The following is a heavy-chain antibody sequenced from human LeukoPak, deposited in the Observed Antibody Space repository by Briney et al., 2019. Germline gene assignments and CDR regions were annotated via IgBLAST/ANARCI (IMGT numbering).Heavy chain of an antibody. D-gene: IGHD2-2*01. CDR3: VKGYCSSISCSLIDY. CDR2: IGSNGGST. Sequence: GGSLRLSCSASGFTLSRYGMHWVRQAPGKGLEYVSGIGSNGGSTNYADSVKGRFTISRDNSKNTLHLQMSRLRAEDTAVYYCVKGYCSSISCSLIDYGGQGTLVTVSS. J-gene: IGHJ4*02. CDR1: GFTLSRYG. V-gene: IGHV3-64D*06.